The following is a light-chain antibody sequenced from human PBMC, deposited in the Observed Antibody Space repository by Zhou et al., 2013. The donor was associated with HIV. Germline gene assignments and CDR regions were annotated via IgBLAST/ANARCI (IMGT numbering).Light chain of an antibody. CDR1: QGISSA. Sequence: AVQLTQSPSSLSAFVGDRVTITCRASQGISSALAWYQQNPGKTPKIMIYDASSLESGVPSRFSGSGSGTDFTPTISSLQPEDFATYYCQQFNSYPLTFGGGTKVEIK. V-gene: IGKV1-13*02. CDR2: DAS. CDR3: QQFNSYPLT. J-gene: IGKJ4*01.